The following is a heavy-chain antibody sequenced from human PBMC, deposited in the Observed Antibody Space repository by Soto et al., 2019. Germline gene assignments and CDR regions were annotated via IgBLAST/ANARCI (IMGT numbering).Heavy chain of an antibody. Sequence: ASVKVSCKASGYTFTSYGISWVRQAPGQGLEWMGWISAYNGNTKYAQKLQGRVTMTTDTSASTAYMELSSLRSEDTAVYYCARFCSSTSCYANAYYYGMDVWGQGTTVTVSS. D-gene: IGHD2-2*01. CDR3: ARFCSSTSCYANAYYYGMDV. CDR2: ISAYNGNT. J-gene: IGHJ6*02. CDR1: GYTFTSYG. V-gene: IGHV1-18*01.